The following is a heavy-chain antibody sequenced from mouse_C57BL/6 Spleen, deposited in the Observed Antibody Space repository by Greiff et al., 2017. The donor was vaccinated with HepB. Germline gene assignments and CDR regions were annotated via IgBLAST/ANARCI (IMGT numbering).Heavy chain of an antibody. D-gene: IGHD1-1*01. J-gene: IGHJ4*01. V-gene: IGHV1-85*01. Sequence: VQLQQSGPELVKPGASVKLSCKASGYTFTSYDINWVKQRPGQGLEWIGWIYPRDGSTKYNEKFKGKATLTVDTSSSTAYMELHSLTSEDSAVYFCARQWTTGYYYAMDYWGQGTSVTVSS. CDR3: ARQWTTGYYYAMDY. CDR1: GYTFTSYD. CDR2: IYPRDGST.